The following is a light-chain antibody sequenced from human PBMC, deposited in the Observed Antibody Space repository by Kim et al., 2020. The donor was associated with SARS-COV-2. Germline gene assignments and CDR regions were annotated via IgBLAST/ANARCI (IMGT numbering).Light chain of an antibody. CDR2: QES. CDR1: KLGDRY. J-gene: IGLJ2*01. V-gene: IGLV3-1*01. CDR3: QAWDSSTVV. Sequence: SYELTQPPSVSVFPGQTASITCSGDKLGDRYACWYQQKPGQSPVLVIYQESKRPSGIPERFSGSNSGNTATLNISGTQAMDEADYYCQAWDSSTVVFGGGTQLTVL.